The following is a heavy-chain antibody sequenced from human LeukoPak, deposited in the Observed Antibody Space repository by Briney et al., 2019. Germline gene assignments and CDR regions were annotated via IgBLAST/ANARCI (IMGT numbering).Heavy chain of an antibody. J-gene: IGHJ6*02. D-gene: IGHD5-18*01. CDR3: ARPYTAWKSYYDMDV. V-gene: IGHV3-30*04. CDR2: ISYDGSNK. Sequence: GGSLRLSCAASGFTFSSYAMHWVRQAPGKGLEWVAVISYDGSNKYYADSVKGRFTISRDNSKNTLYLQMNSLRAEDTAVYYCARPYTAWKSYYDMDVWGQGTTVTVSS. CDR1: GFTFSSYA.